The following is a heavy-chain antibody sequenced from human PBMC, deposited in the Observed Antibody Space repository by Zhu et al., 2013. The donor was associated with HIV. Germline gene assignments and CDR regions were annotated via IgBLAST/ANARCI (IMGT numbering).Heavy chain of an antibody. D-gene: IGHD2-21*01. J-gene: IGHJ6*03. V-gene: IGHV1-69*01. CDR3: ARFVYCGGDCLHYYMDV. Sequence: QVQLVQSGAEVKKPGSSVKVSCKASGGTFSNYTITWVRQAPGQGPEWMGGIIPIFGSANYAQRFQGRVTITADESTRTAYMELSTLRSEDTAVYYCARFVYCGGDCLHYYMDVWGKGTTVTVSS. CDR2: IIPIFGSA. CDR1: GGTFSNYT.